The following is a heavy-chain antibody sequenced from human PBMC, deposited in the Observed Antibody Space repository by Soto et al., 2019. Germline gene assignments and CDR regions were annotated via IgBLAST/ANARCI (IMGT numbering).Heavy chain of an antibody. V-gene: IGHV4-31*03. CDR1: GGSISSGGYY. J-gene: IGHJ4*02. CDR2: IYYSGST. D-gene: IGHD1-26*01. Sequence: QVQLQESGPGLVKPSQTLSLTCTVSGGSISSGGYYWSWIRQHPGKGLEWIGYIYYSGSTYYNPALKSRVTISVYTSKDQFSLKLSSVTAADTAVYYCTRWVGATSFDYWGQGTLVTVSS. CDR3: TRWVGATSFDY.